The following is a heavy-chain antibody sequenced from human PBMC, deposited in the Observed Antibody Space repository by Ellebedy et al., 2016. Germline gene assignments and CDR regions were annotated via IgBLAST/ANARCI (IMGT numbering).Heavy chain of an antibody. Sequence: GGSLRLSXEASGFAFDDVPMNWVRQAPGRGLEWVAYISGVKTNVTFYADSVKGRFTISRDNAKNSVYLQMNSLTVDDTAVYYCAKDLPDWANDYWGQGVLVTVSS. D-gene: IGHD2-21*01. V-gene: IGHV3-48*04. CDR1: GFAFDDVP. J-gene: IGHJ4*02. CDR2: ISGVKTNVT. CDR3: AKDLPDWANDY.